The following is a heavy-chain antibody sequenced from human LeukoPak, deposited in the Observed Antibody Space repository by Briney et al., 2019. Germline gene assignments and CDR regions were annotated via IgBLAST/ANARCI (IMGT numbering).Heavy chain of an antibody. CDR1: GFTFSSYA. D-gene: IGHD2-15*01. J-gene: IGHJ4*02. CDR2: ISGGGGST. V-gene: IGHV3-23*01. Sequence: PGGSLRLSCAASGFTFSSYAMSWVRQAPGKGLEWVSAISGGGGSTYYADSVKGRFTISRDNSKNTLYLQMNSLSAEDTAVYYCAKDQYCSGGSCYYLSVDYWGQGTLVTVSS. CDR3: AKDQYCSGGSCYYLSVDY.